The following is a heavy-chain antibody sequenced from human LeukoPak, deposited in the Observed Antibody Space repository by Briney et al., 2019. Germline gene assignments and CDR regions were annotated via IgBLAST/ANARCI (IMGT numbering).Heavy chain of an antibody. D-gene: IGHD4-23*01. J-gene: IGHJ4*02. CDR1: GGSISSYY. V-gene: IGHV4-4*07. CDR3: ARGGYGASSGFDY. CDR2: VYTSGSP. Sequence: SETLSLTCTVSGGSISSYYWSWIRQPAGKGLEWIGRVYTSGSPNYNPSLESRVTMSVDTSKNQFSLNLSSVTAADTAVYYCARGGYGASSGFDYWGQGTLVAVSS.